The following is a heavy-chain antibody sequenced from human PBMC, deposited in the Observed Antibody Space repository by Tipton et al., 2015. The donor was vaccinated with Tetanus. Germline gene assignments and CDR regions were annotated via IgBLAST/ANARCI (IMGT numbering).Heavy chain of an antibody. CDR2: IYYSGST. Sequence: TLSLTCTVSGGSISSYYWSWIRQPPGKGLEWIGYIYYSGSTSYNPSLKSRVTISVDTSKNQFSLRLSSVTAADTAVYYCASGRAYYGFSGGFDYWGQGTLVTVSS. CDR1: GGSISSYY. J-gene: IGHJ4*02. V-gene: IGHV4-59*08. CDR3: ASGRAYYGFSGGFDY. D-gene: IGHD3-3*01.